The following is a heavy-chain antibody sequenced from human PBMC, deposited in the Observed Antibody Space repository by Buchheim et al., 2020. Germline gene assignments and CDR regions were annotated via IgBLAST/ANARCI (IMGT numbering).Heavy chain of an antibody. CDR3: ARGFSDFWSGYTIPFDY. V-gene: IGHV4-34*01. CDR2: INHSGST. J-gene: IGHJ4*02. Sequence: QVQLQQWGAGLLKPSETLSLTCAVYGGSFSGYYWSWIRQPPGKGLEWIGEINHSGSTNYNPSLKSRVTISVDTSKNQFPLKLSSVTAADTAVYYCARGFSDFWSGYTIPFDYWGQGTL. D-gene: IGHD3-3*01. CDR1: GGSFSGYY.